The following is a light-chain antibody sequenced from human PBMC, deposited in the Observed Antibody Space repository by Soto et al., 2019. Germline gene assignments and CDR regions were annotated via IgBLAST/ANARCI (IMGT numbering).Light chain of an antibody. V-gene: IGLV2-14*03. CDR1: SSDVGGYDH. Sequence: QSALTQPASVSGSPGQSITISCTGTSSDVGGYDHVSWYQQHPGKAPKLIIYDVNIRPSGVSNRLSGSKSGNTASLAVSGLQAEDEADYYCSSYTSRDTLVFGGGTKLTVL. J-gene: IGLJ3*02. CDR2: DVN. CDR3: SSYTSRDTLV.